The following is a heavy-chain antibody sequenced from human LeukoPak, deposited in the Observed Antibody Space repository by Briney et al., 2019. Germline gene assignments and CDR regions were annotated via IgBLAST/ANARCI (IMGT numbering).Heavy chain of an antibody. CDR2: IGTAGDT. CDR3: ARSNNYQLLSPDLDY. V-gene: IGHV3-13*01. Sequence: GGSLRLSCAASGFTFSSYDMHRVRQATGKGLEWVSAIGTAGDTYYPGSVKGRFTISRENAKNSLYLQMNSLRAGDTAVYYCARSNNYQLLSPDLDYWGQGTLVTVSS. D-gene: IGHD2-2*01. CDR1: GFTFSSYD. J-gene: IGHJ4*02.